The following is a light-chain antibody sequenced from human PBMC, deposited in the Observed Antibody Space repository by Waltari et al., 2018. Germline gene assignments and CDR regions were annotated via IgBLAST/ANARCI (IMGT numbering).Light chain of an antibody. J-gene: IGKJ4*01. Sequence: EIVMTQSPATLSASPGERASLSCRASQSVSSNLAWFQQRPGQPPRLLIYGASTRATGIPARFSGSGSGAEFTLTISSLQSEDFAVYYCQQYLYDPLTFGGGTKVEIK. V-gene: IGKV3-15*01. CDR1: QSVSSN. CDR2: GAS. CDR3: QQYLYDPLT.